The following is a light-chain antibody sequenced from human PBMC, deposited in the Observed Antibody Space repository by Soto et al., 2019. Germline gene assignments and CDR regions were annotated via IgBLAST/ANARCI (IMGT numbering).Light chain of an antibody. CDR2: EVS. CDR1: SSDVGGYNY. CDR3: SSYTSSSTLYV. J-gene: IGLJ1*01. Sequence: TQPASVSGSRGQSITMSCTGTSSDVGGYNYVPWYQQNPGKAPKLMIYEVSNRPSGVSNRFSGSKYGNTASLTISGLQAEDEADYYCSSYTSSSTLYVFGTGTKVTVL. V-gene: IGLV2-14*01.